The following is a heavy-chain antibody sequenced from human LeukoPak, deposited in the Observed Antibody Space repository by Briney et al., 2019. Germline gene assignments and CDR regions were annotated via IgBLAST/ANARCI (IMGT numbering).Heavy chain of an antibody. V-gene: IGHV3-66*02. D-gene: IGHD3-3*01. CDR3: ARGPPYYDFWSGYYRFDY. Sequence: GGSLRLSCAASGSTVSSNYMSWVRQAPGKGLEWVSVIYSGGSTYYADSVKGRFTISRDNSKNTLYLQVNSLRAEDTAVYYCARGPPYYDFWSGYYRFDYWGQGTLVTVSS. J-gene: IGHJ4*02. CDR1: GSTVSSNY. CDR2: IYSGGST.